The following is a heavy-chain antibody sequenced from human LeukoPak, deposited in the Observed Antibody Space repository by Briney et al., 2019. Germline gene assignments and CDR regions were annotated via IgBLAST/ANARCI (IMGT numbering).Heavy chain of an antibody. Sequence: PGGSLRLSCAASGFTFSSYSMNWVRQAPGKGLEWVSYISSSSSTIYYADSVKGRFTISRDNAKNSLYLQMNSLRAEDTAVYYCARATPTIAAAAQGHFDYWGQGTLVTVSS. CDR2: ISSSSSTI. CDR3: ARATPTIAAAAQGHFDY. J-gene: IGHJ4*02. V-gene: IGHV3-48*04. CDR1: GFTFSSYS. D-gene: IGHD6-13*01.